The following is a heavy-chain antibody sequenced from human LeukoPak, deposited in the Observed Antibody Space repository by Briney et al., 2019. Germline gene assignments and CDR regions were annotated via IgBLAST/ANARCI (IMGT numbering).Heavy chain of an antibody. V-gene: IGHV1-2*02. CDR3: AREFNPYCSGGSCYPVGFDP. Sequence: GASVKVSCKASGYTFTGYYMHWVRQAPGQGLERMGWINPNSGGTNYAQKFQGRVTMTRDTSISTAYMELSRLRSDDTAVYYCAREFNPYCSGGSCYPVGFDPWGQGTLVTVSS. CDR1: GYTFTGYY. CDR2: INPNSGGT. D-gene: IGHD2-15*01. J-gene: IGHJ5*02.